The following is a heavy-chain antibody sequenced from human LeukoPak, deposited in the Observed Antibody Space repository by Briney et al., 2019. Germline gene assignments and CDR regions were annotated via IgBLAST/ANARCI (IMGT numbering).Heavy chain of an antibody. V-gene: IGHV4-4*07. CDR2: IYTSGST. J-gene: IGHJ6*02. Sequence: SETLSLTCTVSGGSISSYYWSWIRQPAGKGLEWIGRIYTSGSTNYNPSLKSRVTMSVDPSKNQFSLKLSSVTAADTAVYYCTRVSSSPSRGYYYGMDVWGQGTTVTVSS. D-gene: IGHD6-19*01. CDR3: TRVSSSPSRGYYYGMDV. CDR1: GGSISSYY.